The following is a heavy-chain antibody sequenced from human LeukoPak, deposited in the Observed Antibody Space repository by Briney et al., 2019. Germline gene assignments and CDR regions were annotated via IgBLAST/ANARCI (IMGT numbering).Heavy chain of an antibody. V-gene: IGHV3-33*06. D-gene: IGHD4-11*01. CDR1: GFTFSSYG. Sequence: PGRSLRLSCAASGFTFSSYGMHWVRQAPGKGLEWVAVIWYDGSNKYYADSVKGRFTISRDNSKNTLYLQMNSLRAEDTAVYYCAKVGYSDYYFDYWGQGTLVTVSS. J-gene: IGHJ4*02. CDR2: IWYDGSNK. CDR3: AKVGYSDYYFDY.